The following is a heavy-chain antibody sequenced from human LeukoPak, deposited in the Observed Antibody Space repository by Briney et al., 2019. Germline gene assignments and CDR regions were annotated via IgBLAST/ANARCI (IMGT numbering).Heavy chain of an antibody. J-gene: IGHJ4*02. CDR3: ARLVYSDPNYFDY. CDR1: GVSIDNSYGYF. CDR2: ISFVGQT. D-gene: IGHD5-12*01. Sequence: SETLSLTCTVSGVSIDNSYGYFWVWLRQPPGKGLEWIGSISFVGQTFYNSSLESRATLSVDNSRSQFSLRLRSVTAADTAVFYCARLVYSDPNYFDYWGQGSLVTVSS. V-gene: IGHV4-39*01.